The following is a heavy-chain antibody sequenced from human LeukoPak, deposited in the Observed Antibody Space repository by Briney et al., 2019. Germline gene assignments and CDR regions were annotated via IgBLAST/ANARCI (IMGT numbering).Heavy chain of an antibody. J-gene: IGHJ4*02. V-gene: IGHV3-48*01. CDR1: GFTFSTNR. CDR2: ISSSGGTI. D-gene: IGHD5-12*01. Sequence: GGSLRLSCAASGFTFSTNRMNWVRQAPGKGLEWVSYISSSGGTIYYADPVKGRFTISRDNAKNSLYLQMNSVRVEDTAVYYCARDATTGQLDYWGQGTLVTVSS. CDR3: ARDATTGQLDY.